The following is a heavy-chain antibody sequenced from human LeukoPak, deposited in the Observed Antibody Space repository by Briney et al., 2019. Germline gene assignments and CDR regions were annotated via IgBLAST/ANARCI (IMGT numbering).Heavy chain of an antibody. CDR2: ISGSGGST. V-gene: IGHV3-23*01. J-gene: IGHJ4*02. CDR3: ARLPVITMIVVVIPGYFDY. Sequence: GGSLRLSCAASGFIFTGYFMSWVRQAPGKGLEWVSAISGSGGSTYYADSVKGRFTISRDNSKNTLYLQMNSLRAEDTAVYYCARLPVITMIVVVIPGYFDYWGQGTLVTVSS. D-gene: IGHD3-22*01. CDR1: GFIFTGYF.